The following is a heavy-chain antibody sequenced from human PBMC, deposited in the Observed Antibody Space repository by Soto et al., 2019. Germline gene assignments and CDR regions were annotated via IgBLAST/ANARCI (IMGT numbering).Heavy chain of an antibody. V-gene: IGHV4-39*01. CDR1: DGSMNSDSSH. D-gene: IGHD3-22*01. Sequence: SETLSLTCRVSDGSMNSDSSHWGWIRQPPGKGLEWIGVINHSGSTYHNLSLKGRVTMSVDASRNQFSLKLTSMTAADTAVYYCARLGGYVSVGYYYLWDSWGQGTLVTVSS. J-gene: IGHJ4*02. CDR2: INHSGST. CDR3: ARLGGYVSVGYYYLWDS.